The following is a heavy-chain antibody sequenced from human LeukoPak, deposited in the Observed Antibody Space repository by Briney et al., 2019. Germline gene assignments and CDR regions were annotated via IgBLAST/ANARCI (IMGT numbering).Heavy chain of an antibody. J-gene: IGHJ4*02. CDR2: IIPIFGTA. CDR3: ARDWAALTYCGGECYGGYFDY. D-gene: IGHD2-21*01. Sequence: SVKVSCKASGGTFSSYAISWVRQAPGQGLEWMGRIIPIFGTANYAQKFQGRVTITTDESTSTAYMELSSLRSEDTAVYYCARDWAALTYCGGECYGGYFDYWGQGTLVTVSS. CDR1: GGTFSSYA. V-gene: IGHV1-69*05.